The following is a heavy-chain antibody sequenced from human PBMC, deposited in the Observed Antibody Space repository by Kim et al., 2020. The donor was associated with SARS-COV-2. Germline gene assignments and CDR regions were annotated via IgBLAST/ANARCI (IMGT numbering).Heavy chain of an antibody. J-gene: IGHJ5*02. V-gene: IGHV5-51*01. CDR3: ARLGITGTTNWFDP. D-gene: IGHD1-20*01. Sequence: SPSFQGQVTISADKSISTAYLQWSSLKASDTAMYHCARLGITGTTNWFDPWGQGTLVTVSS.